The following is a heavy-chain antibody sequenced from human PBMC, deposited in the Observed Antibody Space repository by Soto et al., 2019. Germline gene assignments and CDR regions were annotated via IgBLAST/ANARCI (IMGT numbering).Heavy chain of an antibody. D-gene: IGHD3-10*01. CDR2: ISGFNGQT. Sequence: ASVQVSCKASGNTFASHGFSWVRQAPGQGLEWMGWISGFNGQTNYALKFQGRVTLTTDASTSTAYMELRSLRSDDTAVYFCARGDPRGVAVVRDYWRQGTLVTAAS. CDR1: GNTFASHG. CDR3: ARGDPRGVAVVRDY. V-gene: IGHV1-18*01. J-gene: IGHJ4*02.